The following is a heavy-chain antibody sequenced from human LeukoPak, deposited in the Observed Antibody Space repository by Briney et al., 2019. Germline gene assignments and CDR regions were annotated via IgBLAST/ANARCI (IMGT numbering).Heavy chain of an antibody. Sequence: GASVKVSCKASGYTFTGYYMHWVRQVPGQGPEWMGWINPSSGGTRYAQKFQGRVTMTRDTSISTAYMELSRLRSDDTAVYYCAKEGLAFDYWGQGTLVTVSS. CDR3: AKEGLAFDY. J-gene: IGHJ4*02. V-gene: IGHV1-2*02. D-gene: IGHD5-12*01. CDR2: INPSSGGT. CDR1: GYTFTGYY.